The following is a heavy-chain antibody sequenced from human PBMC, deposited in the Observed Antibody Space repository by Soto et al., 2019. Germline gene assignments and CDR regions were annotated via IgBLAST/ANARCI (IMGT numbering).Heavy chain of an antibody. Sequence: SETLSLTCAVSGGSITSGAYYWTWIRQHPGKGLEWLAYIHYSGRTYYNPSLKSRVTISVDTSNNQISLKLSSVNAADTSVYYCARYYFDSSGYANWFDPWGQGTLVTVSS. J-gene: IGHJ5*02. D-gene: IGHD3-22*01. CDR3: ARYYFDSSGYANWFDP. CDR1: GGSITSGAYY. CDR2: IHYSGRT. V-gene: IGHV4-31*11.